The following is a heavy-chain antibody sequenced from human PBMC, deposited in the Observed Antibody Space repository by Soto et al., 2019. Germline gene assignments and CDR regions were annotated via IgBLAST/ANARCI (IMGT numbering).Heavy chain of an antibody. D-gene: IGHD3-10*01. Sequence: SETLSLTCTVSGGSISSYYWSWIRQPPGKGLEWIGYIYYSGSTNYNPSLKSRVTISVDTSKNQFSLKLSSVTAADTAVYYCARLAVRGPSYYYYYYGMDVWGQGTTVTVSS. J-gene: IGHJ6*02. CDR1: GGSISSYY. CDR2: IYYSGST. V-gene: IGHV4-59*08. CDR3: ARLAVRGPSYYYYYYGMDV.